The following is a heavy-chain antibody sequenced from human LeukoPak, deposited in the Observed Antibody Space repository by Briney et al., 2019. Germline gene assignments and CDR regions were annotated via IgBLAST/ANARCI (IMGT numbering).Heavy chain of an antibody. CDR2: IKQDGSEK. CDR1: GFTFSSYW. Sequence: GGSLRLSCAASGFTFSSYWMSWVRQAPGKGLEWVANIKQDGSEKYYVDSVKGRFTISRDNAKNSLYLQMNSLRAEDTAVYYCARPSSGSYYSPFDYWGQGTLVTVSS. V-gene: IGHV3-7*01. CDR3: ARPSSGSYYSPFDY. D-gene: IGHD3-10*01. J-gene: IGHJ4*02.